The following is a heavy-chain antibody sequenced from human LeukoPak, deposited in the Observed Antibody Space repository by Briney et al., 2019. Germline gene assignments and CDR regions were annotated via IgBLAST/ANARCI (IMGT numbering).Heavy chain of an antibody. Sequence: PGGSLRLSCVVSEFTFSNYWMGWVRQAPGKGLEWVASINQDGSEKYYLDSVKGRFTTSRDNAENSVYLQMNSLRAEDTAVYYCAKVGMTTVTRGGDYWGQGTLVTVSS. J-gene: IGHJ4*02. CDR1: EFTFSNYW. CDR2: INQDGSEK. D-gene: IGHD4-17*01. V-gene: IGHV3-7*01. CDR3: AKVGMTTVTRGGDY.